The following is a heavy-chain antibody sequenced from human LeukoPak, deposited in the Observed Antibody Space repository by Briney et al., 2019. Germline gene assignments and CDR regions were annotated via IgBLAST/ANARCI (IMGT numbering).Heavy chain of an antibody. J-gene: IGHJ6*03. V-gene: IGHV3-23*01. CDR1: GFTFSNYA. CDR3: ARAYSGTYGLGYYYMDV. CDR2: ISGSGGST. Sequence: PGGSLRLSCAASGFTFSNYAMSWVRQAPGKGLEWVSTISGSGGSTYYADSVKGQFTISRDNAKKSLYLQMNSLRAEDTAVYYCARAYSGTYGLGYYYMDVWGKGTTVTVSS. D-gene: IGHD1-26*01.